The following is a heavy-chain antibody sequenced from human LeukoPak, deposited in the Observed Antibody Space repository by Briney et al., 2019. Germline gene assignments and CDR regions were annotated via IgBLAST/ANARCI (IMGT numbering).Heavy chain of an antibody. Sequence: GGSLRLSCAASGFTFRTSSMSWVRQAPGMGLEWVSSITSSGNYIYYADSVKGRFTISRDNAKDSLYLQMNSLRAEDTAVYYCARDGDGYNLDYWGQGILVTVSS. D-gene: IGHD5-24*01. V-gene: IGHV3-21*01. CDR3: ARDGDGYNLDY. J-gene: IGHJ4*02. CDR1: GFTFRTSS. CDR2: ITSSGNYI.